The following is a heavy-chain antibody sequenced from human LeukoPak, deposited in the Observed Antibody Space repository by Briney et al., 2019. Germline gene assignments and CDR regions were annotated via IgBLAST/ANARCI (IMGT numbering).Heavy chain of an antibody. Sequence: GGSLRLSCAAAGFTFRSYAMIWVRQAPGKRLEWVSAISGSGGSTYYADSVKGRFTISRDNSKNTLYLQMNSLRAEDTAVYYCAKDGAITMIVVDYFDYWGQGTLVTVSS. CDR1: GFTFRSYA. CDR2: ISGSGGST. D-gene: IGHD3-22*01. V-gene: IGHV3-23*01. J-gene: IGHJ4*02. CDR3: AKDGAITMIVVDYFDY.